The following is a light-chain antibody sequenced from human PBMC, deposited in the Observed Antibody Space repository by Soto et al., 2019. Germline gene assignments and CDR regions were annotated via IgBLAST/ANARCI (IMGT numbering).Light chain of an antibody. CDR2: GAS. J-gene: IGKJ1*01. CDR1: QSINNN. CDR3: QQYARSWT. Sequence: ETLMTQSPATLSVSPGERATLSCRASQSINNNLAWYQQKPGQAPRLLIYGASSRATGIPDRFSGSGSGTDFTLTISRLEPEDFAVYYCQQYARSWTFGQGTKVDIK. V-gene: IGKV3-20*01.